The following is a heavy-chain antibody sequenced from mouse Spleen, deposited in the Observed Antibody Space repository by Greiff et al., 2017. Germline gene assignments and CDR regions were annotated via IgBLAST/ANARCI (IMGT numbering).Heavy chain of an antibody. J-gene: IGHJ2*01. CDR1: GYSITSDY. Sequence: EVQLQESGPGLAKPSQTLSLTCSVTGYSITSDYWNWIRRFPGNKLEYMGYINSIGGTYYNPSLESRISITRDTSKNQFYLQLLSVTTEDTATYYCARYRDWGSFDYWGQGTTLTVSS. V-gene: IGHV3-8*01. CDR2: INSIGGT. CDR3: ARYRDWGSFDY. D-gene: IGHD4-1*01.